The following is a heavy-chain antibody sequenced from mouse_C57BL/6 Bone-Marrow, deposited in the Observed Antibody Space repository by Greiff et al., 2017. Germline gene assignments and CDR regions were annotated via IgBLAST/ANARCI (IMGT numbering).Heavy chain of an antibody. CDR1: GYSFTGYF. Sequence: VQLKESGPELVKPGDSVKISCKASGYSFTGYFMNWVMQSHGKSLEWIGRINPYNGDTFYNQKFKGKATLTVDKSSSTAHMELRSLTSEDSAVYYCARGRRLRRYAMDYWGQGTSVTVSS. J-gene: IGHJ4*01. D-gene: IGHD1-2*01. CDR2: INPYNGDT. V-gene: IGHV1-20*01. CDR3: ARGRRLRRYAMDY.